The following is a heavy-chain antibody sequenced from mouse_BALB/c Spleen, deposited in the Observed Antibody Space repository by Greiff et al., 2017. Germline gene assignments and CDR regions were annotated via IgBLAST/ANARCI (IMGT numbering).Heavy chain of an antibody. V-gene: IGHV14-3*02. J-gene: IGHJ3*01. CDR2: IDPANGNT. D-gene: IGHD2-3*01. CDR1: GFNIKDTY. CDR3: ARTDGYYTWFAD. Sequence: VQLQQSGAELVKPGASVKLSCTASGFNIKDTYMHWVKQRPEQGLEWIGRIDPANGNTKYDPKFQGKATITADTSSNTAYLQLSSLTSEDTAVYYWARTDGYYTWFADWGQGTLVTVSA.